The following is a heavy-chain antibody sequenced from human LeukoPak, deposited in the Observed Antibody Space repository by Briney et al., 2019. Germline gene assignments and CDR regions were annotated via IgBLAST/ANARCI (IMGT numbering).Heavy chain of an antibody. Sequence: GESLKISCKGSGYTFGTYWIAWVRQMPGKGLEWMGIIYPSDSDTRYSPSFQGQVTISTDKSTSVVYLQWSSLKASDTAIYYCARSDWLQYYFDYWGLGTLVTVSS. CDR3: ARSDWLQYYFDY. V-gene: IGHV5-51*01. J-gene: IGHJ4*02. CDR1: GYTFGTYW. CDR2: IYPSDSDT. D-gene: IGHD3-9*01.